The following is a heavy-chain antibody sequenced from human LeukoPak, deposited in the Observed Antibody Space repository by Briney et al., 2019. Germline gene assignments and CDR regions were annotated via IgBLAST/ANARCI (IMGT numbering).Heavy chain of an antibody. CDR3: ARGGQIYLITEYYCDY. D-gene: IGHD3-22*01. CDR1: GGSISSGGYY. J-gene: IGHJ4*02. CDR2: IYYSGST. Sequence: SQTLSLTCTVSGGSISSGGYYWSWIRQPPGKGLEWIGYIYYSGSTYYNPSLKSRVTISVDTSKNQFSLKLSSVTAADTAVYYCARGGQIYLITEYYCDYWGQGTLVTVSS. V-gene: IGHV4-31*03.